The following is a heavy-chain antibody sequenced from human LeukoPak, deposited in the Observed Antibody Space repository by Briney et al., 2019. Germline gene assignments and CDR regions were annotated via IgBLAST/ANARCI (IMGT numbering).Heavy chain of an antibody. D-gene: IGHD5-18*01. CDR3: ARDSNSRYSYGYADY. Sequence: GGSLRLSCAASGFTFSSYAMSWVRQAPGKGLEWVSAISGSGGSTYYADSVKGRFTISRDNAKHSLYLQMNSLRAEDTAVYYCARDSNSRYSYGYADYWGQGTLVTVSS. CDR2: ISGSGGST. CDR1: GFTFSSYA. V-gene: IGHV3-23*01. J-gene: IGHJ4*02.